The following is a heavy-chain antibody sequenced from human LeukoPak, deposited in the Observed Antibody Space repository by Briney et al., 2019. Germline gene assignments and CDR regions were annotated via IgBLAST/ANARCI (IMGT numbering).Heavy chain of an antibody. CDR2: ISGSSSDI. J-gene: IGHJ4*02. CDR3: ARDPTVYGQPGF. CDR1: GFTFSNYW. D-gene: IGHD3-10*01. Sequence: GGSLRLSCAASGFTFSNYWMTWVRQAPGKGLEWVSSISGSSSDIYYVDSVKGRFTISRDNAKNSLYLQMNSLRAEDTAVYYCARDPTVYGQPGFWGQGTLVTVSS. V-gene: IGHV3-21*01.